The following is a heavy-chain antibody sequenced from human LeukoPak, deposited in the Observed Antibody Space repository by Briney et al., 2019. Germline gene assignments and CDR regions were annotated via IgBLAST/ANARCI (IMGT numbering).Heavy chain of an antibody. Sequence: GGSLRLSCAASGFTFRSYGMHWVRQAPGKGLEWVAVISYDGSNKYYADSVKGRFTISRDNSKNTLYLQMNSLRAEDTAVYYCAKDLERTLDYWGQGTLVTVSS. V-gene: IGHV3-30*18. J-gene: IGHJ4*02. CDR2: ISYDGSNK. CDR1: GFTFRSYG. D-gene: IGHD1-1*01. CDR3: AKDLERTLDY.